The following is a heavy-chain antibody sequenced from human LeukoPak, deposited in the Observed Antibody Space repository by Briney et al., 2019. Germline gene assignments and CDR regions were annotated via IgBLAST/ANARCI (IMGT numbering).Heavy chain of an antibody. D-gene: IGHD1-26*01. CDR1: GFTFSSYA. Sequence: GGSLRLSCAASGFTFSSYAMSWVRQAPGKGLEWVSTISGSGGSTYYADSVKGRFTISRDNSKNTVYLQMNSLRAEDTAVYYCARGRDLLPTPDFDYWGQGTLVTVSS. J-gene: IGHJ4*02. CDR3: ARGRDLLPTPDFDY. CDR2: ISGSGGST. V-gene: IGHV3-23*01.